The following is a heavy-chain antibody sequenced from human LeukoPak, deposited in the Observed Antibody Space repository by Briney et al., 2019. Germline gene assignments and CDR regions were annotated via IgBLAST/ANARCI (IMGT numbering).Heavy chain of an antibody. CDR2: INPSTGDT. CDR3: VSAYDQ. Sequence: ASVKVSCKASGYRFTDSYMHWVRQAPGRGFEWMGWINPSTGDTKYAKMFQGRVTLTTGASINTAYMELSGLRPADTAVYFCVSAYDQWGQGTLVTVSS. V-gene: IGHV1-2*02. J-gene: IGHJ5*02. CDR1: GYRFTDSY.